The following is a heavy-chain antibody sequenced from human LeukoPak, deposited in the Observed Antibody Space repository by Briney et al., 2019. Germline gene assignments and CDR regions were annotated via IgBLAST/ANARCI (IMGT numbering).Heavy chain of an antibody. J-gene: IGHJ4*02. V-gene: IGHV3-23*01. Sequence: GGSLRLSCAASGFTFRSYGMRWVRQAPGKGLEWVSGISGSGGRTYYADSVKGRFTISRDNSKNTLYLQMNSLRAEDTAVYYCAKATMATPDYWGQGTLVTVSS. CDR2: ISGSGGRT. D-gene: IGHD5-24*01. CDR1: GFTFRSYG. CDR3: AKATMATPDY.